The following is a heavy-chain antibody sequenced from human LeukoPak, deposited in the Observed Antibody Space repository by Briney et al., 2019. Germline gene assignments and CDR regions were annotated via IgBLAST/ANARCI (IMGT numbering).Heavy chain of an antibody. D-gene: IGHD6-19*01. CDR1: GYTFTSYA. V-gene: IGHV1-3*01. Sequence: GASVKVSCKASGYTFTSYAMHWVRQAPGQRLEWMGWINAGNGNTKYSQKFQGRVTITRDTSASTAYMELSSLRSEDTAVYYCARDLYGRAIAVAGRGALVYWGQGTPVTVSS. CDR2: INAGNGNT. J-gene: IGHJ4*02. CDR3: ARDLYGRAIAVAGRGALVY.